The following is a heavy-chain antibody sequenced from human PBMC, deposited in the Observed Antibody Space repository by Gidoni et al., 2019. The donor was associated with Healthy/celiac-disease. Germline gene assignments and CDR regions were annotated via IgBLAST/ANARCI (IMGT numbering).Heavy chain of an antibody. CDR3: ARERYSSSWYYGFDY. CDR2: INPNSGGT. J-gene: IGHJ4*02. V-gene: IGHV1-2*02. D-gene: IGHD6-13*01. Sequence: QVQLVQSGAEVKKPGASVKVSCKASGYTFTGYYMHWVRQAPGQELEWMGWINPNSGGTNYAQKLQGRVTMTRDTSISTAYMELSRLRSDDTAVYYCARERYSSSWYYGFDYWGQGTLVTVSS. CDR1: GYTFTGYY.